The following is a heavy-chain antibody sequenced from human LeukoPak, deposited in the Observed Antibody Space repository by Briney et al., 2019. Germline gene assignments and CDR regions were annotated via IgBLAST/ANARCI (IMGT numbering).Heavy chain of an antibody. CDR3: ATYRQVLLPFES. CDR2: IRSSGDST. V-gene: IGHV3-23*01. CDR1: GFTFSSYG. Sequence: GGSLRLSCAASGFTFSSYGMSWVRQALGKGLEWVSGIRSSGDSTYYADSVKGRFTISRDNSKSTLSLQMNSLRAEDTAIYYCATYRQVLLPFESWGQGTLVTVSS. J-gene: IGHJ4*02. D-gene: IGHD2/OR15-2a*01.